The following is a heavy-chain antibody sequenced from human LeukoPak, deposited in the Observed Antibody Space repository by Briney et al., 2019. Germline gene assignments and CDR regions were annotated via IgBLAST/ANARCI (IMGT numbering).Heavy chain of an antibody. CDR2: ISGSGGST. V-gene: IGHV3-23*01. Sequence: GGSLRLSCAASGFTFSSYAMSWVRQAPGKGLEWVSAISGSGGSTYYADSVKGRFTIPRDNSKNTLYLQMNSLRAEDTAVYYCAYMGYDSSGYDAFDIWGQGTMVTVSS. CDR1: GFTFSSYA. J-gene: IGHJ3*02. D-gene: IGHD3-22*01. CDR3: AYMGYDSSGYDAFDI.